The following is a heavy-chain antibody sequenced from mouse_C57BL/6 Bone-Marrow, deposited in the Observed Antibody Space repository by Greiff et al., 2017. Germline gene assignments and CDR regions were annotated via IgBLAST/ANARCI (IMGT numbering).Heavy chain of an antibody. CDR1: GFSITSDY. CDR2: ISYSGCT. J-gene: IGHJ4*01. V-gene: IGHV3-8*01. CDR3: ASWGGYYARDV. Sequence: EVKLVESGPGLAKPSQSLSLTCSVSGFSITSDYWNWIRKFPGNKLEYIGYISYSGCTYYNPSPKNRISITRFTPKNQHYLQLNPVTTEDTATYYCASWGGYYARDVWGQGTSVTVSS. D-gene: IGHD1-1*02.